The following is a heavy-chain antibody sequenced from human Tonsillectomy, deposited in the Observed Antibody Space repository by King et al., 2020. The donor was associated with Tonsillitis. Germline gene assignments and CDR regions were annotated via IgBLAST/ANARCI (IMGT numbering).Heavy chain of an antibody. D-gene: IGHD2-2*02. Sequence: VQLVESGGGLVQPGGSLRLSCAASGFTFSSYAMSWVRQAPGKGLEWVSGISGSGGSTYYADSVKGRFTISRDNPKNTLYLQMNSLRAEDTAVYYCASGKGYWSSTSCYTSIDYWGQGTLVTVSS. V-gene: IGHV3-23*04. CDR2: ISGSGGST. CDR3: ASGKGYWSSTSCYTSIDY. J-gene: IGHJ4*02. CDR1: GFTFSSYA.